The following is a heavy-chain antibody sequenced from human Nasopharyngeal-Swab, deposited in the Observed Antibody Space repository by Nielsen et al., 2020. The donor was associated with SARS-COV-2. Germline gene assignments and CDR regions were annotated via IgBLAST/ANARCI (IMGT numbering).Heavy chain of an antibody. CDR1: GGSISISTYY. V-gene: IGHV4-39*07. D-gene: IGHD3-22*01. CDR3: ARSPSPHITMIVVVTHWYFDL. CDR2: VYYSGST. J-gene: IGHJ2*01. Sequence: SETLSLTCTVSGGSISISTYYWGWIRQPPGTGLEWIGNVYYSGSTYYNPSLKSRVTISVDTSKNQFSLKLSSVTAADTAVYYCARSPSPHITMIVVVTHWYFDLWGRGTLVTVSS.